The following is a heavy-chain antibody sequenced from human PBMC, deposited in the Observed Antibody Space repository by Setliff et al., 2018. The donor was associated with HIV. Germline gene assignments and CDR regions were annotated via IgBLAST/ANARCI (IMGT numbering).Heavy chain of an antibody. D-gene: IGHD3-3*01. V-gene: IGHV1-2*02. CDR3: AGVSSQFSEWRKDYFEY. Sequence: ASVKVSCKASGYSLTDFYVHWVRQAPGQGLEWMGWITPNSGGTEYAGKFQGRVTLTRDTSINTAYMEVTRLTSDDTAVYYCAGVSSQFSEWRKDYFEYWGRGSLVTVSS. CDR2: ITPNSGGT. CDR1: GYSLTDFY. J-gene: IGHJ4*02.